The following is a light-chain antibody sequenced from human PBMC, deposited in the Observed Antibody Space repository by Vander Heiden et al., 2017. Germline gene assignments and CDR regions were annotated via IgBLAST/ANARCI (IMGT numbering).Light chain of an antibody. CDR2: GAS. CDR1: QDISNR. V-gene: IGKV1-33*01. CDR3: QQHDNLPYA. J-gene: IGKJ2*01. Sequence: DIQMTQSLSPLSASIGDIVTITCQASQDISNRLNWYQQKPGKAPEFLIYGASNLQTGVPSRFSGGGSVTDFTLTISSLQPEDIAAYYCQQHDNLPYAFGQGTKLEIK.